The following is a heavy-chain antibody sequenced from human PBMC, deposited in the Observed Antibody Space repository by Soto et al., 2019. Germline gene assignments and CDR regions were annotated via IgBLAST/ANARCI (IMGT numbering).Heavy chain of an antibody. Sequence: GASVKVSCKVSGYTFSSYGISWVRQAPGQGLEWMGGIIPIFGTANYAQKFQGRVTITADESTSTAYMELSSLRSEDTAVYYCARDRDSSGYPYFDYWGQGTLVTVSS. CDR2: IIPIFGTA. V-gene: IGHV1-69*13. CDR3: ARDRDSSGYPYFDY. J-gene: IGHJ4*02. CDR1: GYTFSSYG. D-gene: IGHD3-22*01.